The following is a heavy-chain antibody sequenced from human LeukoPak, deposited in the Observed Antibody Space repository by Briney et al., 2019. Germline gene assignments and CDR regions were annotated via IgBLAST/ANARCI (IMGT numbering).Heavy chain of an antibody. CDR2: INHSGST. CDR3: ARGPTLSPLDY. Sequence: SETLSLTCGVSGVSISSRIWWSWIRQPPGKGLGWIGEINHSGSTNYNPSLKSRVTISVVTSKNQFSLKLSSVTAADTAVYYCARGPTLSPLDYWGQGTMVTVSS. D-gene: IGHD2-15*01. J-gene: IGHJ4*02. V-gene: IGHV4/OR15-8*01. CDR1: GVSISSRIW.